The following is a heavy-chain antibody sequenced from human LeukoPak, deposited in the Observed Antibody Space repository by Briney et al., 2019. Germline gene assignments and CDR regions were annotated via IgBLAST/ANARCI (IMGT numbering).Heavy chain of an antibody. CDR1: GASVNSGSSY. V-gene: IGHV4-61*01. CDR2: IYYSGST. J-gene: IGHJ4*02. D-gene: IGHD4-17*01. Sequence: SETLSLTCTVSGASVNSGSSYWSWIRQPPGKGPEWIGNIYYSGSTHYNPSLKNRVTMSLDTSKNEFSLKLSSLTAADTAMYFCARENRGQTYGSLLDYWGQGTLVTVSS. CDR3: ARENRGQTYGSLLDY.